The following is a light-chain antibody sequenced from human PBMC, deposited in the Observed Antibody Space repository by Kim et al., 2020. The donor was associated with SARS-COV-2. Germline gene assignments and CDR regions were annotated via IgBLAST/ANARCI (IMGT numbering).Light chain of an antibody. V-gene: IGLV10-54*01. CDR2: RDN. Sequence: QTAIAACRGNDGNGGCDEASWLQHHQGHPPKLLTYRDNNRPSGISERFSGSRSGNTASLTITGLQPEDEADYYCSAWDGSRSAWVFGGGTKLTVL. J-gene: IGLJ3*02. CDR3: SAWDGSRSAWV. CDR1: DGNGGCDE.